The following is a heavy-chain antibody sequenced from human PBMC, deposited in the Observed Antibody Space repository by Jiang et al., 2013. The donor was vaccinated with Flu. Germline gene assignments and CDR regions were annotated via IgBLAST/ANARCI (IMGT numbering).Heavy chain of an antibody. CDR1: GFSLSTSGVG. V-gene: IGHV2-26*01. CDR3: ARMLYYAYDY. Sequence: VKPTQTLTLTCTFSGFSLSTSGVGVGWIRQPPGKALEWLAHISSSDEKSYSTSLRSRLSISKDTSRSQVVLTMTNMDPVDTATYYCARMLYYAYDYWGQGTLVTVSS. J-gene: IGHJ4*02. CDR2: ISSSDEK. D-gene: IGHD3-16*01.